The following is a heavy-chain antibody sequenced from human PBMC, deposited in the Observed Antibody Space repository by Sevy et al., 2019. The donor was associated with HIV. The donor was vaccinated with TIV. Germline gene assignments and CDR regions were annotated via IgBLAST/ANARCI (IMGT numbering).Heavy chain of an antibody. CDR2: INPNSGGT. J-gene: IGHJ6*02. CDR3: ARQSAYHFYGMDV. V-gene: IGHV1-2*02. CDR1: GYTFSDYY. Sequence: ASVKVSCKASGYTFSDYYIHWVRQAPGQGLEWMGWINPNSGGTNYAQKFQGRVTMTRDTSITTAYMELSRMRSDDTAVYYCARQSAYHFYGMDVWGQGTTVTVPS. D-gene: IGHD3-16*01.